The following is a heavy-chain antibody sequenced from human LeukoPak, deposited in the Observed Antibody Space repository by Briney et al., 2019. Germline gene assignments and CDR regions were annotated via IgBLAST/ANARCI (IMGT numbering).Heavy chain of an antibody. D-gene: IGHD3-10*01. CDR3: ARGPTESMVRGVITGKFDY. CDR2: IYTSGST. V-gene: IGHV4-4*07. CDR1: GGSISSYY. J-gene: IGHJ4*02. Sequence: PSETLSLTCTVPGGSISSYYWSWIRQPAGKGLEWIGRIYTSGSTNYNPSLKSRVTMSVDTSKNQFSLKLSSVTAADTAVYYCARGPTESMVRGVITGKFDYWGQGTLVTVSS.